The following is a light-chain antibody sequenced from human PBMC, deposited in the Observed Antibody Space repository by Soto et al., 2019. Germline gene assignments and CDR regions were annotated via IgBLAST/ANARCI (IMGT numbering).Light chain of an antibody. CDR2: EVN. J-gene: IGLJ1*01. CDR3: SSYAGSSNV. CDR1: SSDVSGYNY. V-gene: IGLV2-8*01. Sequence: QSVLTQPPSGSGSLGHSVAIPCTGTSSDVSGYNYVSWSQQHPGKAPKLMIYEVNKRPSGVPDRFSGSKSGNTASLTVSGLQAEDEADYYCSSYAGSSNVFGTGTKV.